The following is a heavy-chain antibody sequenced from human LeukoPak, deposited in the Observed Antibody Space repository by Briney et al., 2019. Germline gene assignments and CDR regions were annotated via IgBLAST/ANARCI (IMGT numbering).Heavy chain of an antibody. V-gene: IGHV4-31*03. Sequence: SQTLSLTCTVSGGSISSGGYYWSWIRQHPGKGLEWIGYIYYSGSTYYNPSLKSRVTISVDTSKNQFSLKLSSVTAADTAVYYCARGEDYYDSSGPSRGAFDIWGQGTMVTVSS. J-gene: IGHJ3*02. D-gene: IGHD3-22*01. CDR1: GGSISSGGYY. CDR3: ARGEDYYDSSGPSRGAFDI. CDR2: IYYSGST.